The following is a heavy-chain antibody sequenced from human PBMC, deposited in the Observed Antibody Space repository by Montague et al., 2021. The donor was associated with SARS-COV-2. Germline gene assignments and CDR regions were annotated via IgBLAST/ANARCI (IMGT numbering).Heavy chain of an antibody. CDR2: TYYRSKWYN. CDR1: GGSVSSNSAT. CDR3: TSGREGNYNVMDV. D-gene: IGHD1-1*01. J-gene: IGHJ6*02. Sequence: YAISGGSVSSNSATWNWVRQSPSRGLEWLGRTYYRSKWYNDYAVSVRGRVTINPDTSKNQFSLQLNSVTPEDTAIYYCTSGREGNYNVMDVWGQGTTVTVSS. V-gene: IGHV6-1*01.